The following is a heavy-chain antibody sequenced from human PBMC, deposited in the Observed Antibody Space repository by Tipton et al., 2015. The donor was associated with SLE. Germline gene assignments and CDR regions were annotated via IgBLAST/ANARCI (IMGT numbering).Heavy chain of an antibody. Sequence: SLRLSCAASQFSFSTFAMTWVRQGPGKGLEWVAGIGGSGANTYYADSVKGRFTISRDNSKNTLYLQMNRLRVEDTGVYFCAKDRNSSSAQGFGMDVWGHGTAVTVSS. J-gene: IGHJ6*02. CDR1: QFSFSTFA. V-gene: IGHV3-23*01. CDR3: AKDRNSSSAQGFGMDV. CDR2: IGGSGANT. D-gene: IGHD6-13*01.